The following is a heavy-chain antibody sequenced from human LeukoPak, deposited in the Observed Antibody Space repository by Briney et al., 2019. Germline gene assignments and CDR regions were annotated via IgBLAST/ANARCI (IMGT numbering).Heavy chain of an antibody. CDR3: ARGQSRYFDWYLGFFDY. D-gene: IGHD3-9*01. J-gene: IGHJ4*02. CDR1: GFTFSSY. Sequence: GGSLRLSSAASGFTFSSYMNWVRPAPGKGLEWVSSISSTSSYIYYADSVKGRFTISRENAKNSLYLQMNSLRADDTAVYYCARGQSRYFDWYLGFFDYWGQGTLVTVSS. CDR2: ISSTSSYI. V-gene: IGHV3-21*01.